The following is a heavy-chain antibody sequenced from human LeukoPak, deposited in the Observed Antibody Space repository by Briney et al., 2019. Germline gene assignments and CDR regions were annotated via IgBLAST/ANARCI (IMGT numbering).Heavy chain of an antibody. Sequence: INWDGRTTYYTDSVRGRYTISRDNSKYSLYLQMDSLRTDDTALYYCARGGFLVSEYFQHWGQGTLVTVSS. J-gene: IGHJ1*01. V-gene: IGHV3-43D*03. D-gene: IGHD3-16*01. CDR3: ARGGFLVSEYFQH. CDR2: INWDGRTT.